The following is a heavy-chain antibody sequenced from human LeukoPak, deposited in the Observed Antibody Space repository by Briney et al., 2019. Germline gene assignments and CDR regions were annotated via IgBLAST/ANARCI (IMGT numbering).Heavy chain of an antibody. D-gene: IGHD6-6*01. J-gene: IGHJ6*03. V-gene: IGHV4-34*01. CDR1: GGSFSGYY. Sequence: SETLSLTCAVYGGSFSGYYWTWIRQPPGKGLEWIGEIGHSGSTNYNPSLKSRVTISVDTSKNHFSLKLSSVTAADTAVYYCARDFSSSSSVYYYYYMDVWGKGTTVTVSS. CDR3: ARDFSSSSSVYYYYYMDV. CDR2: IGHSGST.